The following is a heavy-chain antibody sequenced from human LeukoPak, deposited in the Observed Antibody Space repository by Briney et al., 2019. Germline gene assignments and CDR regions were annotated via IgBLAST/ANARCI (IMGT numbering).Heavy chain of an antibody. CDR2: IYYSGST. V-gene: IGHV4-59*01. D-gene: IGHD2-2*02. J-gene: IGHJ6*02. Sequence: SETPSLTCTVSGGSISSYYWSWIRQPPGKGLEWIGYIYYSGSTNYNPSIKSRVTISVDTSKNQFSLKLSSVTAADTAVYYCARIPLYYYGMDVWGQGTTVTVSS. CDR1: GGSISSYY. CDR3: ARIPLYYYGMDV.